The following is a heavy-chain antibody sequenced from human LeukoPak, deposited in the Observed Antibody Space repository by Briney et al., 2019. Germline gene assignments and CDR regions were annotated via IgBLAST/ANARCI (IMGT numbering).Heavy chain of an antibody. J-gene: IGHJ4*02. CDR2: ISSSSSYI. Sequence: GGSLRLSCAASGFTFSSHWMSWVRQAPGKGLEWVSSISSSSSYIYYADSVKGRFTISRDNAKNSLYLQMNSLRAEDTAVYYCAREGSSGSYRRYYFDYWGQGTLVTVSS. CDR3: AREGSSGSYRRYYFDY. D-gene: IGHD1-26*01. V-gene: IGHV3-21*01. CDR1: GFTFSSHW.